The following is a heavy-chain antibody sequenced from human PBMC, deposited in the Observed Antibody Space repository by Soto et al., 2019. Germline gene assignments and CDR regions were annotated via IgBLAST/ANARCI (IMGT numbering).Heavy chain of an antibody. D-gene: IGHD3-9*01. Sequence: SETLSLTCTVSGGSISSGDYYWSWIRQPPGKGLEWIGYIYYSGSTYYNPSLKSRVTISVDTSKNQFSLKLSSVTAADTAVYYCARVPIEYYDILTGPYWGQGTLVTVSS. CDR3: ARVPIEYYDILTGPY. CDR1: GGSISSGDYY. V-gene: IGHV4-30-4*01. J-gene: IGHJ4*02. CDR2: IYYSGST.